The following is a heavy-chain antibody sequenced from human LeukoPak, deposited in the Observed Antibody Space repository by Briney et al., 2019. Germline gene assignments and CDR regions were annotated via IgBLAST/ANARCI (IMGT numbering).Heavy chain of an antibody. CDR1: GGSISINDYY. V-gene: IGHV4-39*01. CDR2: IYYSGNT. D-gene: IGHD3-10*01. Sequence: PSETLSLTCTVSGGSISINDYYWGWIRQPPGRGLEWIGNIYYSGNTFYNPSLKSRVTISVDTSKNQFSLKLSSVTAADTAVYYCARFMVRGLIVDYWGQGTLVTVSS. J-gene: IGHJ4*02. CDR3: ARFMVRGLIVDY.